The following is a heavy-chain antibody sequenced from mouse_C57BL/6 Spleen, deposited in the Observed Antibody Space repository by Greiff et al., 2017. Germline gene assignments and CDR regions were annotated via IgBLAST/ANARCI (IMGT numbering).Heavy chain of an antibody. V-gene: IGHV1-85*01. CDR2: IYPRDGST. CDR1: GYTFTSYD. D-gene: IGHD3-2*02. CDR3: AGGSGYAWFAY. Sequence: VQLQQSGPELVKPGASVKLSCKASGYTFTSYDINWVKQRPGQGLEWIGWIYPRDGSTKYNEKFKGKATLTVDTSSSTAYMELHSLTSEDSAVYFCAGGSGYAWFAYWGQGTLVTVSA. J-gene: IGHJ3*01.